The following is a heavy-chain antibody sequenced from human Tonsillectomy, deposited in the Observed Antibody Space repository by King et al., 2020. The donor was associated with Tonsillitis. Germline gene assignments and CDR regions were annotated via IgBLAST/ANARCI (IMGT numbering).Heavy chain of an antibody. CDR1: GFTFSSYA. D-gene: IGHD3-16*01. V-gene: IGHV3-30*04. J-gene: IGHJ6*02. Sequence: VQLVESGGGVVQPGRSLRLSCAASGFTFSSYAMHWVRQAPGQGLEWVAVISYDGSIKYYADSVKGRFTISRDNSKNTLYLQINSLRAEDTAVYYCAREGGGCQGDCGYYYYGMDVWGQGTTVTVSS. CDR2: ISYDGSIK. CDR3: AREGGGCQGDCGYYYYGMDV.